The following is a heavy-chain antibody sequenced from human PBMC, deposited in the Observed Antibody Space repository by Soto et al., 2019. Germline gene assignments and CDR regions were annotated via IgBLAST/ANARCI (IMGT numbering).Heavy chain of an antibody. J-gene: IGHJ4*02. Sequence: SETLSLTCTVSGGSISSSSYYWGWIRQPPGKGLEWIGSIYYSGSTYYNPSLKSRVTISVDTSKKQFSLKLSSVTAADTAVYYCARLRHSSGWYVLRDYFDYWGQGTLVTVSS. CDR2: IYYSGST. CDR1: GGSISSSSYY. CDR3: ARLRHSSGWYVLRDYFDY. V-gene: IGHV4-39*01. D-gene: IGHD6-19*01.